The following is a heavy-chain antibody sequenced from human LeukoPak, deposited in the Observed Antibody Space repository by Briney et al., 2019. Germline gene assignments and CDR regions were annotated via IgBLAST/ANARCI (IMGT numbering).Heavy chain of an antibody. J-gene: IGHJ3*02. Sequence: GGSLRLSCAASGFTFSSYEMNWVRQAPGKGLEWVSYITSSGSTVYYADSVKGRFTISRDNARKSLYLQMNRLRAEDTAVYYCARDIDSSGLDAFDIWGQGTMVTVPS. V-gene: IGHV3-48*03. CDR2: ITSSGSTV. CDR3: ARDIDSSGLDAFDI. CDR1: GFTFSSYE. D-gene: IGHD3-22*01.